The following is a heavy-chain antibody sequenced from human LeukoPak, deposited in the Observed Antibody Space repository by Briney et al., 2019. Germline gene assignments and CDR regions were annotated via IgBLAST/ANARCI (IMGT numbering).Heavy chain of an antibody. D-gene: IGHD1-14*01. CDR1: GFTFSSFG. V-gene: IGHV3-23*01. CDR2: ISAGGGST. Sequence: QSGGSLRLSCVASGFTFSSFGMNWVRQAPGKGLEWVSGISAGGGSTYYEDSVKGRFTISRDNSKNTLYLQMKSLRAEDTALYYCARFTSGIIGNALDIWGQGTMVTVSS. CDR3: ARFTSGIIGNALDI. J-gene: IGHJ3*02.